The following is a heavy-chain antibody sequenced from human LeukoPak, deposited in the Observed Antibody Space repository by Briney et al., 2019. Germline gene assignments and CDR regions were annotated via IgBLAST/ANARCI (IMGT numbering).Heavy chain of an antibody. CDR3: AGGNYGGDVDDAFDF. CDR1: GYTFTTYD. V-gene: IGHV1-8*01. CDR2: VNPNSGNT. Sequence: ASVKVSCKASGYTFTTYDINWVRQATGQGLEWMGWVNPNSGNTGYAQKFQGRVTMTRDTSIGTAYMELSSLRSEDTAVYYCAGGNYGGDVDDAFDFWGQGTMVTVSS. J-gene: IGHJ3*01. D-gene: IGHD2-21*02.